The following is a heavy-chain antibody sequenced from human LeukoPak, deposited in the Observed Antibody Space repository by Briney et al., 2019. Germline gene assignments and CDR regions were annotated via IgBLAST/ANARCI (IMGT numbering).Heavy chain of an antibody. CDR1: GFTFSNHA. J-gene: IGHJ4*02. D-gene: IGHD3-10*01. CDR2: ITNDGGGT. CDR3: VKRNNYNYDY. Sequence: GGSLRLSCSASGFTFSNHAMHWVRQAPGKGLEYVSAITNDGGGTFYADSVKGRFTISRDNSKNTLYLQMSSLRTEDTALYYCVKRNNYNYDYWGQGTLVTVSS. V-gene: IGHV3-64D*06.